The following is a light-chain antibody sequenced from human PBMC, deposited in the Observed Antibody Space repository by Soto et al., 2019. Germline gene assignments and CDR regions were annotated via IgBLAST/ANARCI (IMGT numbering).Light chain of an antibody. CDR1: QSIGLA. J-gene: IGKJ5*01. CDR3: QQRSNWPPIT. CDR2: DAS. V-gene: IGKV3-11*01. Sequence: EIVMTHSPATLSVSPGESATLSCRASQSIGLAIAWYQHKPGQAPRLLIFDASQRATGIPARFRGSGSGTDFTLSISSLEPEDFAVYYCQQRSNWPPITFGQGTRLEIK.